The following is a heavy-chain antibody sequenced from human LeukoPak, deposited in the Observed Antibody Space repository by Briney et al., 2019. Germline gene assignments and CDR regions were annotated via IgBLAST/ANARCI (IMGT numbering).Heavy chain of an antibody. CDR2: ISGSGGST. CDR1: GFTFSSYA. D-gene: IGHD4-11*01. Sequence: PGGSLRLSCAASGFTFSSYAMSWVRQAPGKGLEWVSAISGSGGSTYYADSVKGRFTISRDNSKNTLYLQMSSLRAEDMAVYYCAKKSTTVITYYFDYWGQGTLVTVSS. CDR3: AKKSTTVITYYFDY. J-gene: IGHJ4*02. V-gene: IGHV3-23*01.